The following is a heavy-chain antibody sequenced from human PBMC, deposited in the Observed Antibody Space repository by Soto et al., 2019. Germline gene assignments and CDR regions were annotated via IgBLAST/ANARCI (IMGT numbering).Heavy chain of an antibody. V-gene: IGHV3-23*01. CDR3: AKDRYGDYGGIDY. J-gene: IGHJ4*02. Sequence: EVQLLESGGGLVQPGGSLRLSCAASGFTFSTYVMIWVRQAPGQGLEWVSVITGSGGSTYYADPVNGRFTISRDTSKNWLFVQWNSLSAEDTAVYYCAKDRYGDYGGIDYWGQGTMGTVSS. CDR1: GFTFSTYV. D-gene: IGHD4-17*01. CDR2: ITGSGGST.